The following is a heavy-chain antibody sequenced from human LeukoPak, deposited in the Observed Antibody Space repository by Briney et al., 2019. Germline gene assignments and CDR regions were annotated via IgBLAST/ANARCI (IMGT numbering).Heavy chain of an antibody. V-gene: IGHV1-2*06. D-gene: IGHD6-13*01. Sequence: ASVKVSCKASGYTFTGYYMHWVRQAPGQGLEWMGRINPNSGGTNYAQKFQGRVTMTRDTSISTAYMELSRLRSDDTAVYYCATIAAAGTEIDYWGQRTLVTVSS. J-gene: IGHJ4*02. CDR3: ATIAAAGTEIDY. CDR1: GYTFTGYY. CDR2: INPNSGGT.